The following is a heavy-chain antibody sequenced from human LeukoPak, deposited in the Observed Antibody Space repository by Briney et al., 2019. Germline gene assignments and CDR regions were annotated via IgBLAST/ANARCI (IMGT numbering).Heavy chain of an antibody. Sequence: PGGSLRLSCAASGFTFSSYYMNWVRQAPGKGLEWVSSISSSSSYINYADSVKGRFTISRDNAKNSLYLQMNSLRAEDTAVYYCATDGDSSSWKRGGIDYWGQGTLVTVSS. J-gene: IGHJ4*02. D-gene: IGHD6-13*01. CDR3: ATDGDSSSWKRGGIDY. CDR2: ISSSSSYI. CDR1: GFTFSSYY. V-gene: IGHV3-21*01.